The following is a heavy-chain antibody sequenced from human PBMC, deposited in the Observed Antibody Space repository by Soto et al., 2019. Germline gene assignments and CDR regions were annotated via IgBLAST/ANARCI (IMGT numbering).Heavy chain of an antibody. CDR2: INYSGST. V-gene: IGHV4-59*01. D-gene: IGHD6-19*01. J-gene: IGHJ4*01. Sequence: SETLSLTCTVSGGSISSYYWSWVRQPPGKGLEWIGYINYSGSTNYNPSLKSRVTISVDTFKNQFSLKLTSVTAADTAVYYCARDRGSGWLFDYWGHGALVTVSS. CDR1: GGSISSYY. CDR3: ARDRGSGWLFDY.